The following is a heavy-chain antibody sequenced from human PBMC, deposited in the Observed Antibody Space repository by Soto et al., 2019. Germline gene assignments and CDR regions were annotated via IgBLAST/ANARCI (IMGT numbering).Heavy chain of an antibody. J-gene: IGHJ4*02. CDR2: IYYSGDT. CDR3: ARVFDDSSGYYGALGY. Sequence: PSETLSLTCSVSGASISSGDYYWSWIRQPPGKGLEWVGYIYYSGDTYYNPSLKSRVTISVDTSKNQLSLRLSSVTAADTAVYYCARVFDDSSGYYGALGYWGQGALVTVSS. CDR1: GASISSGDYY. D-gene: IGHD3-22*01. V-gene: IGHV4-30-4*01.